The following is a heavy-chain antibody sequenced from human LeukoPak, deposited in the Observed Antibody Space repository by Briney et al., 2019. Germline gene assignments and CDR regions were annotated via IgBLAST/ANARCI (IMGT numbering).Heavy chain of an antibody. CDR2: IYSGGST. CDR3: ARGLWSGYYSSNYFFDY. Sequence: GGSLRLSCAASGFTVSSNYMSWVRQAPGKGLEWVSVIYSGGSTYYADSVKGRFTISRDNSKNTLYLQMNSLRAEDTAVYYCARGLWSGYYSSNYFFDYWGQGTLVTVSS. J-gene: IGHJ4*02. D-gene: IGHD3-3*01. CDR1: GFTVSSNY. V-gene: IGHV3-66*01.